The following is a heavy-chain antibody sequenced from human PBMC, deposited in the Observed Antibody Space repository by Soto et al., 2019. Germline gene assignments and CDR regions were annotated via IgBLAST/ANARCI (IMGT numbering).Heavy chain of an antibody. CDR2: IWYDGSNK. D-gene: IGHD5-18*01. Sequence: GGSLRLSCAASGFTFSSYGMHWVRQAPGKGLEWVAVIWYDGSNKYYADSVKGRFTISRDNSKNTLYLQMNSLRAEDTAVYYCARDGEGYSYGYSWFDPWGQGTLVTVSS. J-gene: IGHJ5*02. V-gene: IGHV3-33*01. CDR3: ARDGEGYSYGYSWFDP. CDR1: GFTFSSYG.